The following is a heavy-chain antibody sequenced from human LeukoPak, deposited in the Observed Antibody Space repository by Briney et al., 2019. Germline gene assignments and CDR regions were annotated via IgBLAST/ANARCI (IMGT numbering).Heavy chain of an antibody. J-gene: IGHJ6*02. CDR1: GFTFSSYW. Sequence: HPGGSLRLSCAASGFTFSSYWMHWVRQVPGKGLVWVSRIKSDGSSTTYADSVKGRFTISRDNAKNTLYLQMNSLRAEDTAVYYCTRDHGMDVWGQGTTVTVSS. CDR2: IKSDGSST. V-gene: IGHV3-74*01. CDR3: TRDHGMDV.